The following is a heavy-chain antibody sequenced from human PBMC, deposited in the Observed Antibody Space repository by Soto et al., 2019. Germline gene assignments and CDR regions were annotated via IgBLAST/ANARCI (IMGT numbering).Heavy chain of an antibody. J-gene: IGHJ4*02. CDR2: IWYDGSNK. D-gene: IGHD3-22*01. V-gene: IGHV3-33*01. Sequence: QVPLVESGGGVVQPGRSLRLSCAASGFTFSSYGMHWVRQAPGKGLEWVAVIWYDGSNKYYADSVKGRFTISRDNSKNTLYLQMNSLRAEDTAVYYCARDGDYYDSSGKIDYWGQGTLVTVSS. CDR1: GFTFSSYG. CDR3: ARDGDYYDSSGKIDY.